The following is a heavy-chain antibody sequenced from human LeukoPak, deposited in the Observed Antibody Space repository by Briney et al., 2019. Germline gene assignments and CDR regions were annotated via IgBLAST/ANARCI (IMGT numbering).Heavy chain of an antibody. D-gene: IGHD4-23*01. CDR3: ARDYGGNHDY. CDR2: IYYSGST. Sequence: PGGSLRLSCAASGFTVSSNYMSWVRQAPGKGLEWIGYIYYSGSTNYNPSLKSRVTISVDTSKNQFSLKLSSVTAADTAVYYCARDYGGNHDYWGQGTLVTVSS. CDR1: GFTVSSNY. V-gene: IGHV4-59*02. J-gene: IGHJ4*02.